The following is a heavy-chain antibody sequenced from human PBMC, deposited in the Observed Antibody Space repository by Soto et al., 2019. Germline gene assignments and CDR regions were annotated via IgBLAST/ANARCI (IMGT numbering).Heavy chain of an antibody. D-gene: IGHD3-10*01. V-gene: IGHV3-23*01. J-gene: IGHJ6*02. CDR3: AERAFYGSGIPNDYGMAV. Sequence: EVHLLESGGGLVQPGGSLRLSCAASGFTFSNYAMTWVRQAPGKGLEWVSVISGTGGGTNNADSAKGRFTTSRDNSKNTLYLQMNSLRAEDTAVYYCAERAFYGSGIPNDYGMAVWGQGTAVTVAS. CDR2: ISGTGGGT. CDR1: GFTFSNYA.